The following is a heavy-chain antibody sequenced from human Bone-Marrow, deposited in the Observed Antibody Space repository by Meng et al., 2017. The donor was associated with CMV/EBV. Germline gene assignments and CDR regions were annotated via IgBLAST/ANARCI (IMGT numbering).Heavy chain of an antibody. Sequence: SEILSFTCTVPGGSISSSSYYWGWIRQPPGKGLEWIGSIYYSGSTYYNPSLKSRVTISVDTSKNQFSLKLSSVTAADTAVYYCARASVEGMATAFDYWGQGKRVNGAS. D-gene: IGHD5-12*01. CDR2: IYYSGST. J-gene: IGHJ4*02. CDR1: GGSISSSSYY. V-gene: IGHV4-39*07. CDR3: ARASVEGMATAFDY.